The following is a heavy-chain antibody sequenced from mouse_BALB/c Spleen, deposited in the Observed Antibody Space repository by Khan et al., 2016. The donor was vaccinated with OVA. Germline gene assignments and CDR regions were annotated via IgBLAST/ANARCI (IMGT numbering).Heavy chain of an antibody. Sequence: VLLVESGPGLVQPSQSLSITCTVSGFSLTTYGVHWVRQSPGKGLEWLGVIWSGGTTDYSAAFISRLSITKDNSTSQVFFKMNSLQANDTAIYYWARNYEYDEGLAYWGQGTLVTVSA. D-gene: IGHD2-4*01. CDR1: GFSLTTYG. V-gene: IGHV2-2*02. J-gene: IGHJ3*01. CDR3: ARNYEYDEGLAY. CDR2: IWSGGTT.